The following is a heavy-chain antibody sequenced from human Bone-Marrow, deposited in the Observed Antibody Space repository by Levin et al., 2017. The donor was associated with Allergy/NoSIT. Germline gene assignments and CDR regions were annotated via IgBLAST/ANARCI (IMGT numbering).Heavy chain of an antibody. Sequence: PGGSLRLSCAASGFTFSSYWMSWVRQAPGKGLEWVSNIKQDGSEKYYVDSVKGRFTMSRDNAKNSLYLQMNSLRAEDTAVYYCARSMWSDRFDLWGRGTLVTVSS. J-gene: IGHJ2*01. CDR2: IKQDGSEK. V-gene: IGHV3-7*01. D-gene: IGHD2-21*01. CDR1: GFTFSSYW. CDR3: ARSMWSDRFDL.